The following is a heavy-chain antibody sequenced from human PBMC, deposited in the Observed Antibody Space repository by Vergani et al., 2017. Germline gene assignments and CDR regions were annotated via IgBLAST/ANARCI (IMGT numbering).Heavy chain of an antibody. CDR3: ARVERGYYYYYGMDV. CDR1: GYTFSTYC. V-gene: IGHV7-4-1*02. Sequence: QVQLVQSGSELKKPGASVKVSCKASGYTFSTYCMNWVRQAPGQGLEWMGWINANTGNPTYAQGFGGRFVFSLDTSVSTAYLQISSLKTEDTAVYYCARVERGYYYYYGMDVWGQGTTVTVSS. CDR2: INANTGNP. J-gene: IGHJ6*02.